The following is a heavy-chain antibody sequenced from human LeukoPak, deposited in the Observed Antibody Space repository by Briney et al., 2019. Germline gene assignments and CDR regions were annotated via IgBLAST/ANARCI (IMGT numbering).Heavy chain of an antibody. D-gene: IGHD6-19*01. V-gene: IGHV1-18*01. J-gene: IGHJ4*02. Sequence: ASVKVSCKASGYTFTSYGISWVRQAPGQGLECMGWISAYNGNTNYAQKLQGRVTMTTDTSTSTAYMELRSLRSDDTAVYYCARVSPKGSSGWGTLDFDYWGQGTLVTVSS. CDR3: ARVSPKGSSGWGTLDFDY. CDR1: GYTFTSYG. CDR2: ISAYNGNT.